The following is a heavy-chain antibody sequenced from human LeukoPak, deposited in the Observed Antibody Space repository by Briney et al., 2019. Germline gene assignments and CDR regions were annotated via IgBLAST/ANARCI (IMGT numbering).Heavy chain of an antibody. J-gene: IGHJ4*02. Sequence: GGSLRLSCAASGFTFSNAWMSWVRQPPGKGLEGGGRIKSKTDGGTTDYAAPVTGRFTIPRDDSKNTLYLQMNSLKTEDTAVYYCTTVRAVDYGSGTYLYWGQGTLVTVSS. CDR2: IKSKTDGGTT. CDR1: GFTFSNAW. V-gene: IGHV3-15*01. CDR3: TTVRAVDYGSGTYLY. D-gene: IGHD3-10*01.